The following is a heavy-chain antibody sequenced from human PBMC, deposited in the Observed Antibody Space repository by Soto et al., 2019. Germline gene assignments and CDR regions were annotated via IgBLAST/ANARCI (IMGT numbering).Heavy chain of an antibody. CDR2: IYSGGST. D-gene: IGHD3-22*01. CDR1: GFTVSSNY. Sequence: GSLRLSCAASGFTVSSNYMSWVRQAPGKGLEWVSVIYSGGSTYYADSVKGRFTISSDNSKNTLYLQMNSLRAEDTAVYYCARRSSGYPYYFDYWGQGTLVTVSS. J-gene: IGHJ4*02. CDR3: ARRSSGYPYYFDY. V-gene: IGHV3-53*01.